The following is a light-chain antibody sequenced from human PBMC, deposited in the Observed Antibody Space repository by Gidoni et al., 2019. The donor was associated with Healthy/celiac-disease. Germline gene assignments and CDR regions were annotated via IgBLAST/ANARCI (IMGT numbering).Light chain of an antibody. Sequence: DIQMTPSPSTLSASVGDRVTITRQASQSISSWLAWYQQKPGKAPKLLIYKASSLESGVPSRFSGSGSGTEFTLTISSLQPDDFATYYCQQYNSYPWTFGQGTKVEIK. CDR2: KAS. V-gene: IGKV1-5*03. CDR3: QQYNSYPWT. J-gene: IGKJ1*01. CDR1: QSISSW.